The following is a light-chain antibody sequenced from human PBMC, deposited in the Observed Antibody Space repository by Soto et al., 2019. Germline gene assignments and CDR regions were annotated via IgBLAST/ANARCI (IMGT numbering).Light chain of an antibody. CDR1: QSVPSR. V-gene: IGKV3-15*01. Sequence: EIVMTQSPATLSVSPGEDVTLSCRASQSVPSRIAWYQQKPGQAPSLLIYGASTRATGIPVRFSGSGSGTEFALAISSLQSEDFAVYYCQQYENWPLITFCQGTRLEIK. CDR2: GAS. J-gene: IGKJ5*01. CDR3: QQYENWPLIT.